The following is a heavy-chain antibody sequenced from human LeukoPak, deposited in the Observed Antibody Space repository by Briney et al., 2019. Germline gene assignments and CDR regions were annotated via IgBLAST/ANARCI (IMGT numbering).Heavy chain of an antibody. CDR3: ARTGAYYDSSGYYLPPNAFDI. CDR1: GGSISSGGYY. Sequence: SETLSLTCTVSGGSISSGGYYWSWIRQHPGKGLEWIGYIYYSRSPYYNPPLKGRVTISVDTSKNQFSLKLSSVTAADTAVYYCARTGAYYDSSGYYLPPNAFDIWGQGTMVTVSS. V-gene: IGHV4-31*03. J-gene: IGHJ3*02. D-gene: IGHD3-22*01. CDR2: IYYSRSP.